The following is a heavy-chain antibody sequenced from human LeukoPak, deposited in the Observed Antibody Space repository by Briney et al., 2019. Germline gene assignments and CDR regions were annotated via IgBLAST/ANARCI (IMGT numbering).Heavy chain of an antibody. CDR3: ARFSPRAMGNYLDF. V-gene: IGHV4-59*08. Sequence: SETLSLTCTVSGGSTSPYYWSWIRQPPGKGLEWIGYIYYTGSGSTSHNPSLKSRVTISVDTSKNQFSLNLNSVTAADTAVYYCARFSPRAMGNYLDFWGQGTLVTVSS. CDR2: IYYTGSGST. CDR1: GGSTSPYY. J-gene: IGHJ4*02. D-gene: IGHD7-27*01.